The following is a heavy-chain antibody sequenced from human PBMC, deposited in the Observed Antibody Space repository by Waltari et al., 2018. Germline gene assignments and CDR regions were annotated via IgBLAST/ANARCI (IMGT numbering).Heavy chain of an antibody. V-gene: IGHV4-38-2*01. D-gene: IGHD6-13*01. CDR2: IYHRGST. J-gene: IGHJ4*02. CDR1: GYSISSGYY. Sequence: QVQLQESGPGLVKPSETLSLTCAVSGYSISSGYYWGWIRQPPGKGLEWIGSIYHRGSTYYNPSLKSRVTRSVDTSKNQFSLKLSSVTAADTAVYYCASRSAAGRGYWGQGTLVTVSS. CDR3: ASRSAAGRGY.